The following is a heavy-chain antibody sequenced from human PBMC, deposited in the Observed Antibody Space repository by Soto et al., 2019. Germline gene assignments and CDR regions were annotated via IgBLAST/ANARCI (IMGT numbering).Heavy chain of an antibody. J-gene: IGHJ3*02. V-gene: IGHV4-59*13. Sequence: PSETLSLTCAVSGGPIGAYHWTWIRQRPGKGLEWIGYVLYSGNTKYNPSLKSRVTISVDTSKNQFSLRLSSVTAADTAVYYCAKWSRGTYYDRLDDVFDIWGQGTMVT. D-gene: IGHD3-22*01. CDR1: GGPIGAYH. CDR3: AKWSRGTYYDRLDDVFDI. CDR2: VLYSGNT.